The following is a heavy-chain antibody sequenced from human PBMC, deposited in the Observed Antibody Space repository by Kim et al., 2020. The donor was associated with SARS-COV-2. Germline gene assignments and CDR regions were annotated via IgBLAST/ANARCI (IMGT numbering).Heavy chain of an antibody. CDR3: ARDFANVKVDHDYGDYYYYYGMDV. D-gene: IGHD4-17*01. Sequence: SVKVSCKASGGTFSSYAISWVRQAPGQGLEWMGGIIPIFGTANYAQKFQGRVTITADESTSTAYMELSSLRSEDTAVYYCARDFANVKVDHDYGDYYYYYGMDVWGQGTTVTVSS. CDR2: IIPIFGTA. CDR1: GGTFSSYA. V-gene: IGHV1-69*13. J-gene: IGHJ6*02.